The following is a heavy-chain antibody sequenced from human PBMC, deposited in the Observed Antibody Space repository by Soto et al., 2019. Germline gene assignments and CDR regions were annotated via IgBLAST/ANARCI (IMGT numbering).Heavy chain of an antibody. CDR3: ARTTGYSSSWYWFDP. D-gene: IGHD6-13*01. CDR2: VYYSGST. V-gene: IGHV4-59*01. J-gene: IGHJ5*02. CDR1: GASISSYY. Sequence: QVQLQESGPGLVKPSETLSLTCTVSGASISSYYWSWIRQPPGKGLEWIGYVYYSGSTNYNPSLQSRVTISVDPSTNQFSLKLSSVTAADTAVYYCARTTGYSSSWYWFDPWGQGTLVTVSS.